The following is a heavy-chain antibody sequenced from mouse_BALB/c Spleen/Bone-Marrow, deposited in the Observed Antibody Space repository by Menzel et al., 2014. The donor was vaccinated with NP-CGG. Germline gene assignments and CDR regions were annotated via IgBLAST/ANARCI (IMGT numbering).Heavy chain of an antibody. D-gene: IGHD2-4*01. CDR2: IWSDGGT. Sequence: QVQLQQSGPGLVAPSQSLSITCTISGFSLTNHGVHWVRQPPGMGPEWLAVIWSDGGTTYNSALKSRLRITKDNSKSQVFLKMNSLRTDDTAMYYCARDYDYDGGFSYWGQGTLVTVSA. J-gene: IGHJ3*01. CDR3: ARDYDYDGGFSY. CDR1: GFSLTNHG. V-gene: IGHV2-6-1*01.